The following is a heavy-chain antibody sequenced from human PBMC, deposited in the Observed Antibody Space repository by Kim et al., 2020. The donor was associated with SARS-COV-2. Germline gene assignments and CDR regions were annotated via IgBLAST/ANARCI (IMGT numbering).Heavy chain of an antibody. J-gene: IGHJ4*02. Sequence: ASVKGRYTITRDGSKSIAYLQMNSLKSEDTAVYYCTRESGYSSSGRRITFDYWGQGTLVTVS. V-gene: IGHV3-49*01. D-gene: IGHD6-13*01. CDR3: TRESGYSSSGRRITFDY.